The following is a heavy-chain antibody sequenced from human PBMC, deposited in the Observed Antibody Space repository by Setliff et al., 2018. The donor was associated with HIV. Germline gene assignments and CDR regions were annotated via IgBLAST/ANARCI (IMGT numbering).Heavy chain of an antibody. CDR3: ERGPGGYSYGLPDY. V-gene: IGHV4-39*07. CDR1: GASISSSGSY. J-gene: IGHJ4*02. CDR2: IYYSGST. D-gene: IGHD5-18*01. Sequence: SETLSLTCTVSGASISSSGSYWGWIRQSPGKGLEWIGSIYYSGSTNYNPSLKSRVTISVDTSKDQFSLKLSSVTAADTAVYYCERGPGGYSYGLPDYWGQGTLVTVSS.